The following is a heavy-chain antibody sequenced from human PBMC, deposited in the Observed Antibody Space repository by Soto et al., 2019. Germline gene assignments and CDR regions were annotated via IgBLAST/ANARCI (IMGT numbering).Heavy chain of an antibody. J-gene: IGHJ4*02. CDR1: GDFIRNYY. V-gene: IGHV4-59*01. CDR2: IYDSGFT. CDR3: ARDRACYDSNGFYFDY. D-gene: IGHD3-22*01. Sequence: SETLSLTCTISGDFIRNYYWSWIRQPPGKGLEGIGYIYDSGFTNYNPPLKSRVTISADASKNQYSLKLTSVTAAETAVYYCARDRACYDSNGFYFDYWGQGTPVTVSS.